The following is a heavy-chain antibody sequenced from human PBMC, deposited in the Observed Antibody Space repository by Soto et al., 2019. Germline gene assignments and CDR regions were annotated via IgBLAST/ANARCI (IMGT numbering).Heavy chain of an antibody. D-gene: IGHD2-2*01. CDR1: GGSLMGGSYY. CDR3: ARRSAAIDY. Sequence: SWRLALTCGVCGGSLMGGSYYWSWIRQPPGKGLEWIGYISHIGRTNYDPSLKSRVTISVDTSKNQFSLKLSSVTAADTAVYYCARRSAAIDYWGQGTLVTVSS. CDR2: ISHIGRT. V-gene: IGHV4-61*01. J-gene: IGHJ4*02.